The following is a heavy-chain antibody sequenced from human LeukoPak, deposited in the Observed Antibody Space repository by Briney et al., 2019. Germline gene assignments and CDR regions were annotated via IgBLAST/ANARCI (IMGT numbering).Heavy chain of an antibody. CDR3: AKGGFEYSSSPDYFDY. V-gene: IGHV3-9*03. CDR2: ISWNSGSI. Sequence: PGGSLRLSCAASGFTFDDYAMHWVRQAPGKGLEWVSGISWNSGSIGYADSVKGRFTISRDNAKNPLYLQMNSLRAEDMALYYCAKGGFEYSSSPDYFDYWGQGTLVTVSS. D-gene: IGHD6-6*01. J-gene: IGHJ4*02. CDR1: GFTFDDYA.